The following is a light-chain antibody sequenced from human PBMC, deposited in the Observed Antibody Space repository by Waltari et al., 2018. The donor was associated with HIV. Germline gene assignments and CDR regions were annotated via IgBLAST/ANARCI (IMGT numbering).Light chain of an antibody. CDR1: DISSRD. J-gene: IGLJ2*01. CDR3: QVVDIGGDPSVV. CDR2: DVS. V-gene: IGLV3-21*02. Sequence: YVLTQPAPESLPPGPTAPTSCWGYDISSRDLHSYQHKPGQAAVLVVCDVSARPSGIPERFSGSNFGTTTTAYLTISRVEAGDEADYFCQVVDIGGDPSVVFGGGTKLTVL.